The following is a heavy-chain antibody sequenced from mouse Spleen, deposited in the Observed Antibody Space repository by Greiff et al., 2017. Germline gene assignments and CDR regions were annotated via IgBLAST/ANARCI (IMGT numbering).Heavy chain of an antibody. Sequence: VQLQESGPGLVAPSQSLSITCTVSGFSLTSYAISWVRQPPGKGLEWLGVIWTGGGTNYNSALKSRLSISKDNSKSQVFLKMNSLQTDDTARYYCARNYYGNYNYAMDYWGQGTSVTVSS. CDR2: IWTGGGT. CDR3: ARNYYGNYNYAMDY. V-gene: IGHV2-9-1*01. CDR1: GFSLTSYA. J-gene: IGHJ4*01. D-gene: IGHD2-1*01.